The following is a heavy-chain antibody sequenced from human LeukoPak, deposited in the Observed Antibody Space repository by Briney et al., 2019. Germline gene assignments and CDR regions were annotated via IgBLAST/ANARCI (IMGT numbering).Heavy chain of an antibody. CDR1: GFTFSNYE. CDR2: ITSTANIK. V-gene: IGHV3-48*03. Sequence: GGSLRLSCVASGFTFSNYEMNWVRQAPGRGLEWVSYITSTANIKNYADSVKGRFTISRDNATNSLYLQMNGLRAEDTSVYYCARGRWLVFRGQGTLVTVSS. D-gene: IGHD6-19*01. J-gene: IGHJ4*02. CDR3: ARGRWLVF.